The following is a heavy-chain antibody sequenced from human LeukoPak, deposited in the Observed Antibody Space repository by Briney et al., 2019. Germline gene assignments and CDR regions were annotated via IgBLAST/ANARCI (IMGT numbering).Heavy chain of an antibody. J-gene: IGHJ4*02. CDR2: ITSSSAYI. D-gene: IGHD3-22*01. CDR1: GFNYSAYN. CDR3: ARDPPNNGYDFDY. Sequence: GGSLRLSCAASGFNYSAYNMNWVCQAPGKGLEWVASITSSSAYIYYGDSVKGRVRISRDNAKNSLYLQMTALIAEDTAVYYCARDPPNNGYDFDYWGQGILVTVSS. V-gene: IGHV3-21*01.